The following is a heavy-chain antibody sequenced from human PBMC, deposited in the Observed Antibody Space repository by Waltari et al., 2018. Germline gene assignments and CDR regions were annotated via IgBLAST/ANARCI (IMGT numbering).Heavy chain of an antibody. J-gene: IGHJ6*02. Sequence: QVQLVQSGAEVKKPGASVKVSCKASGYTFTGSYMHWVRQSPGQGLEWMGWINPNSGGTNYAQKFQGRVTMTRDTSISTAYMELSRLRADDTAVYYGARDVWYQLLHYYYYGMDVWGQGTTVTVSS. V-gene: IGHV1-2*02. CDR1: GYTFTGSY. CDR3: ARDVWYQLLHYYYYGMDV. D-gene: IGHD2-2*01. CDR2: INPNSGGT.